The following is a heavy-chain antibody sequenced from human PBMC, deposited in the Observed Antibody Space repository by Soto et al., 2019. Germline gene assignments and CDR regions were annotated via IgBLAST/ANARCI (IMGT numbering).Heavy chain of an antibody. Sequence: QPGGSLRLSCAASGFTFSSYAMRWVRQAPGKGLEWVSAISGSGDSTYYTDSVKGRFTISRDNSKNTLYLQMNSLRAEDTAVYYCAKDSPDQNSYGSHFDYWGQGTLVTVSS. CDR2: ISGSGDST. J-gene: IGHJ4*02. CDR3: AKDSPDQNSYGSHFDY. V-gene: IGHV3-23*01. D-gene: IGHD5-18*01. CDR1: GFTFSSYA.